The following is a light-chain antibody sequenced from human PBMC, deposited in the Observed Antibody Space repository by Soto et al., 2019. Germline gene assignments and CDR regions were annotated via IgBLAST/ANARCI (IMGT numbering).Light chain of an antibody. CDR1: SSDVGGYDY. CDR2: EVT. CDR3: SSYTGGNPSYV. Sequence: QSVLTQPPSASGSPGQSVTISCTGTSSDVGGYDYVSWYQQHPGTAPKLMIYEVTIRPSGVSARFSGSKSGNTASLTVSGLQAEDEADYYCSSYTGGNPSYVFGTGTKVDVL. V-gene: IGLV2-8*01. J-gene: IGLJ1*01.